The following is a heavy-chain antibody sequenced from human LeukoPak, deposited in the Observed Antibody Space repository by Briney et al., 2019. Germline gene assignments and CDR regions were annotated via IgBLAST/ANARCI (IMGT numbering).Heavy chain of an antibody. CDR2: IIPIFGTA. J-gene: IGHJ4*02. CDR1: GGTFSSYA. CDR3: ARKPTRLYYFDY. D-gene: IGHD2-21*02. V-gene: IGHV1-69*13. Sequence: SVKVSCKASGGTFSSYAISWVRQAPGQGLEWMGGIIPIFGTANYAQKFQGRVTITADESTSTAYMELSSLRSEDTAVYYCARKPTRLYYFDYWGQGTLVTVLS.